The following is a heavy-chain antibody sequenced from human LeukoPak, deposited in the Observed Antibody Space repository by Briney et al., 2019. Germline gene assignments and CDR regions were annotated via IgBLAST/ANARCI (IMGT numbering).Heavy chain of an antibody. CDR2: ISSSSSTI. Sequence: GGSLRLSCAASGFTFSSYSMNWVRQAPGKGLEWVSYISSSSSTIYYADSVKGRFTISRDNAKNSLYLQMNSLRAEDTAVYYCATYSSLNRREFQYWGQGTLLTASS. J-gene: IGHJ1*01. V-gene: IGHV3-48*04. CDR1: GFTFSSYS. D-gene: IGHD3-22*01. CDR3: ATYSSLNRREFQY.